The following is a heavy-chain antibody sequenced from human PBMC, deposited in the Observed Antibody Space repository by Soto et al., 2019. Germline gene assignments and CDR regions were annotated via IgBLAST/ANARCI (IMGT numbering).Heavy chain of an antibody. CDR3: ARVPTPNDGDSGKNNWFDP. D-gene: IGHD2-15*01. V-gene: IGHV1-18*01. J-gene: IGHJ5*02. Sequence: GASVKVSCKTSGYTFTKYGINWVRQAPGQGLEWMGWISAYNGNTKYTPKLQGRVTMTTDTSTNTAYMELRSLRSDDTAVYYCARVPTPNDGDSGKNNWFDPWGQGTLVTVSS. CDR2: ISAYNGNT. CDR1: GYTFTKYG.